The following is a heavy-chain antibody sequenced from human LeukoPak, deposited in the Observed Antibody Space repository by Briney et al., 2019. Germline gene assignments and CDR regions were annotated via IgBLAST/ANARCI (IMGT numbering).Heavy chain of an antibody. CDR3: ARASGPFDY. V-gene: IGHV3-33*01. CDR1: GFTFSIYG. Sequence: GRSLRLSCAASGFTFSIYGMHWVRQAPGKGLEWVAVIWNDGSNKYYADSVKGWFTISRDNSKNTLYLQMNSLRAEDTAVYSCARASGPFDYWGQGTLVTVSS. D-gene: IGHD3-10*01. J-gene: IGHJ4*02. CDR2: IWNDGSNK.